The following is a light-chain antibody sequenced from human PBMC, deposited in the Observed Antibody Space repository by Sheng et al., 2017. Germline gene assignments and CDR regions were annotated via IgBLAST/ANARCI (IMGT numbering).Light chain of an antibody. Sequence: QSALTQPASVSGSPGQSITISCTGTSSDVGRYNSVSWFQQYPGKAPKLMIYDVYDRPSGVSDRFSGSKSGNTASLTISGLQAEDEADYYCSSLTSSSSIVFGIGNQGHRP. CDR3: SSLTSSSSIV. V-gene: IGLV2-14*01. CDR2: DVY. J-gene: IGLJ1*01. CDR1: SSDVGRYNS.